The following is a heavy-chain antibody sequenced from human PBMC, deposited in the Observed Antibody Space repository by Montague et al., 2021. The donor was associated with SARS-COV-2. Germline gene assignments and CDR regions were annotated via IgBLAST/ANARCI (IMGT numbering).Heavy chain of an antibody. CDR1: GDSITSKTHY. D-gene: IGHD3-3*01. CDR3: ARDSPHFDFWRGHYGDKYYMDI. Sequence: TLSLTCTVSGDSITSKTHYWDWVRQPAGKGLEWIGRLLTSGATNFNPSLKSRLTISRDTSKNEFYLKRSSVTAADTAVYYCARDSPHFDFWRGHYGDKYYMDIWGKGTTVTVS. CDR2: LLTSGAT. V-gene: IGHV4-61*02. J-gene: IGHJ6*03.